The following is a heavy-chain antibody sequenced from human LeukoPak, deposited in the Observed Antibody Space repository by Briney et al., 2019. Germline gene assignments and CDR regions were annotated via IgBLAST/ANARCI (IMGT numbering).Heavy chain of an antibody. CDR3: AKATAARPDY. D-gene: IGHD6-6*01. Sequence: GGSLRLSCAASGFTFSSYGMHWVRQAPDKGLEWVAFIRYDGSNKYYADSVKGRFTISRDNSKNTLYLQMNSLRAEDTAVYYCAKATAARPDYWGQGTLVTVSS. CDR1: GFTFSSYG. J-gene: IGHJ4*02. V-gene: IGHV3-30*02. CDR2: IRYDGSNK.